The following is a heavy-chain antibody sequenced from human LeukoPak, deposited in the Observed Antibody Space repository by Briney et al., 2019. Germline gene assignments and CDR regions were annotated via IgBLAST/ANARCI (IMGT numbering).Heavy chain of an antibody. J-gene: IGHJ6*03. CDR3: ARDRIEGPNYDFWSGYPLRYYMDV. D-gene: IGHD3-3*01. CDR2: MYTSVST. CDR1: GGSIGSGRDY. Sequence: PSETLSLSCTVSGGSIGSGRDYWSWIRRPAGKGLEWIGRMYTSVSTNYNPNLKSRATISVDTSKNQFSLKLSSVTAADTAVYYCARDRIEGPNYDFWSGYPLRYYMDVWGKGTTVTVSS. V-gene: IGHV4-61*02.